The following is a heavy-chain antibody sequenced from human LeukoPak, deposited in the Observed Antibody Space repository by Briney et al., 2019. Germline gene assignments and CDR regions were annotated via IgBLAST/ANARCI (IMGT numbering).Heavy chain of an antibody. Sequence: GGSLRLSCAASGFTFSSYWMSWVRQAPGKGREWVANIKQDGSEKYYVDSVKGRFTISRDNAKNSLYLQMNSLRAEETAVYYCARVNVGIAARRGGFDPWGQGTLVTVSS. V-gene: IGHV3-7*01. CDR3: ARVNVGIAARRGGFDP. D-gene: IGHD6-6*01. J-gene: IGHJ5*02. CDR2: IKQDGSEK. CDR1: GFTFSSYW.